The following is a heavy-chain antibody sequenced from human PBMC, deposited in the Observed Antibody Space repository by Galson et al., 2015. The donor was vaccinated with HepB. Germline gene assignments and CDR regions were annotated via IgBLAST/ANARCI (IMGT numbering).Heavy chain of an antibody. J-gene: IGHJ5*02. V-gene: IGHV4-39*01. D-gene: IGHD3-3*01. CDR2: IYYSGST. Sequence: SETLSLTCTVSGGSISSSSYYWGWIRQPPGKGLEWIGSIYYSGSTYYNPSLKSRVAISVDTSKNQFSLKLSSVTAADTAVYYCARTRSYDLNWFDPWGQGTLVTVSS. CDR3: ARTRSYDLNWFDP. CDR1: GGSISSSSYY.